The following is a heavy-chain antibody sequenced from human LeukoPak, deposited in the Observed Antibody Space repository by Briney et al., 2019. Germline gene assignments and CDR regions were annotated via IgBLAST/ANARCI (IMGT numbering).Heavy chain of an antibody. V-gene: IGHV3-33*01. J-gene: IGHJ4*02. CDR3: ARAPGYSYGLDY. D-gene: IGHD5-18*01. CDR2: IWYDGSNK. Sequence: GGSLRLSCAASGFTFSSYGMHWVRQAPGKGLEWVAVIWYDGSNKYYADSVKGRFTISRDNSKNTLYPQMNSLRAEDTAVYYCARAPGYSYGLDYWGQGTLVTVSS. CDR1: GFTFSSYG.